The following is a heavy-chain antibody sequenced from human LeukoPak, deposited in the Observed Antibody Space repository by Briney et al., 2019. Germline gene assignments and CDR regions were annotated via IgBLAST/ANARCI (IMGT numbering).Heavy chain of an antibody. Sequence: GGSLRLSCAASGFTFSSYGMHWVRQAPGKGLEWVAFIRYDGSHKYYADSVKGRFTISRDNSKNTLYLQMNSLTAEDTAVYYCAQKYSSGWYDQGFDYWGQGTLVTVSS. J-gene: IGHJ4*02. CDR3: AQKYSSGWYDQGFDY. CDR2: IRYDGSHK. CDR1: GFTFSSYG. D-gene: IGHD6-19*01. V-gene: IGHV3-30*02.